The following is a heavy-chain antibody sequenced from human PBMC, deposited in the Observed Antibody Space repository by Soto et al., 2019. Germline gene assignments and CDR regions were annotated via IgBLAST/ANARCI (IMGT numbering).Heavy chain of an antibody. CDR2: ISYDGSNK. J-gene: IGHJ6*02. V-gene: IGHV3-30*18. D-gene: IGHD2-2*01. CDR3: ANGPAIVLVPAAMNYYSGMDV. CDR1: GFTFSSYG. Sequence: QVQLVESGGGVVQPGRSLRLSCAASGFTFSSYGMHWVRQAPGKGLEWVAVISYDGSNKYYADYVKGRFTTSRDNSKNTPYLQMTRLGAEDTAVSYCANGPAIVLVPAAMNYYSGMDVWGQGTTVTVSS.